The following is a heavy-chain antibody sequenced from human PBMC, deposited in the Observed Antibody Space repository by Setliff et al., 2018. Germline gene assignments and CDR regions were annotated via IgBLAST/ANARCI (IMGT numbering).Heavy chain of an antibody. Sequence: GESLKISCAASGFSFSSYGIHWVRQAPGKGLEWVAFIQFDGGDKYYADSVKGRFIISRDNSKDTLFLQINSLRNEDTAVYYCTKDPRYRSTRPHPAYFDNWGQGTLVTAPQ. CDR2: IQFDGGDK. CDR3: TKDPRYRSTRPHPAYFDN. CDR1: GFSFSSYG. V-gene: IGHV3-30*02. J-gene: IGHJ4*02. D-gene: IGHD6-13*01.